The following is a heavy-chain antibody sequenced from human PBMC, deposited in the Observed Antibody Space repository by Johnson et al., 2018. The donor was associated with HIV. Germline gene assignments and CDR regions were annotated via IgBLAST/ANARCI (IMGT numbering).Heavy chain of an antibody. CDR3: AKVHIAARWSDAFDI. D-gene: IGHD6-6*01. V-gene: IGHV3-30*02. CDR1: GFTFSSYG. J-gene: IGHJ3*02. Sequence: QVQLVESGGGVVQPGGSLRLSCAASGFTFSSYGMHWVRQAPGKGLEWVAFIRYDGNSKYYIDSVKGRFTVSRDNSKNTLYLQMKSLRPEDTAVYYCAKVHIAARWSDAFDIWGQGTMVTVSS. CDR2: IRYDGNSK.